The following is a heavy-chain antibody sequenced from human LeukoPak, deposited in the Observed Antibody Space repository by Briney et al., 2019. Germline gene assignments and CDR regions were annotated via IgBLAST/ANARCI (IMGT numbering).Heavy chain of an antibody. CDR1: GYTFTSYG. CDR2: ISAYNGNT. V-gene: IGHV1-18*01. Sequence: ASVKVSCKASGYTFTSYGITWVRQAPGQGLEWMGWISAYNGNTDYAQKLQGRVTMTTDTSTGTAYMDLRSLRSDDTAVYYCARDPPFGVVIGAFDIWGQGTMVTVSS. CDR3: ARDPPFGVVIGAFDI. D-gene: IGHD3-3*01. J-gene: IGHJ3*02.